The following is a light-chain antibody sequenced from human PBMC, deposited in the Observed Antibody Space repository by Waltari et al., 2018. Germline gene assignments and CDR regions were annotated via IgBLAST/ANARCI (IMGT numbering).Light chain of an antibody. CDR1: SSDVGGDGS. Sequence: QSALTQPASVSGSPGQSITISCTGSSSDVGGDGSVSWYQDHPGQAPKVIIFDVNNRPSGVSARFSGSKSGNTASLTITWLQAEDEATYYCSSQSNNNGMIFGGGTKLTVL. CDR2: DVN. J-gene: IGLJ2*01. CDR3: SSQSNNNGMI. V-gene: IGLV2-14*03.